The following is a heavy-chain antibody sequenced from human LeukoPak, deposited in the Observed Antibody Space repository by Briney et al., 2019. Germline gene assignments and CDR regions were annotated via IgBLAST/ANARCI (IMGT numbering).Heavy chain of an antibody. D-gene: IGHD5-12*01. J-gene: IGHJ4*02. V-gene: IGHV3-48*02. Sequence: GGSLRLSRAASVFTFSSYGMHWVRQAPGKGLEWVSHISGGSSSVYYADSVKGRFTISRDNAKNSLYLQMNSLRDEDTAVYYCARKYGGYADYWGQGTLVTVSS. CDR3: ARKYGGYADY. CDR2: ISGGSSSV. CDR1: VFTFSSYG.